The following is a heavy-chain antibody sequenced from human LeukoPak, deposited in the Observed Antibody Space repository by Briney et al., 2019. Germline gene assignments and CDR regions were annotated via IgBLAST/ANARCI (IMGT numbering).Heavy chain of an antibody. CDR3: AKSYRGYSGYAGDY. V-gene: IGHV1-69*13. Sequence: SVKVSCKASGGTFSSYAISWVRQAPGQGLEWMGGIIPIFGTANYAQKFQGRVTITADESTSTAYMELSSLRSEDTAVYYCAKSYRGYSGYAGDYCGQGTLVTVSS. D-gene: IGHD5-12*01. CDR2: IIPIFGTA. J-gene: IGHJ4*02. CDR1: GGTFSSYA.